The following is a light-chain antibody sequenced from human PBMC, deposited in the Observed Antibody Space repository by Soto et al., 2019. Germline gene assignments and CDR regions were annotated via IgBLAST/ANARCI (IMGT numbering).Light chain of an antibody. J-gene: IGKJ2*02. CDR3: QQSYTTPCT. CDR1: QSISTY. V-gene: IGKV1-39*01. Sequence: DLQMTQSPSSLSASVGDRVTITCRASQSISTYLHWYQQKPGKAPNLLIYGASNLQSGVPSRFSGSGSGTDFALTISSLHPEDFATYYCQQSYTTPCTFGQGTKLEI. CDR2: GAS.